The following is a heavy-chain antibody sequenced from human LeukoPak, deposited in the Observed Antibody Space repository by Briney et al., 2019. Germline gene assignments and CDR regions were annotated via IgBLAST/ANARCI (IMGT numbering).Heavy chain of an antibody. D-gene: IGHD2-2*01. CDR1: GYSFSSNW. CDR2: IYPGDSDI. Sequence: GESLRISFKGSGYSFSSNWIGWVRQMPGKGLEWMGIIYPGDSDIRYSPSFQGQVTISADKSISTAYLQWSSLKASDTAMYYCARHSTFGELARAVFDFWGQGTLVTVSS. CDR3: ARHSTFGELARAVFDF. V-gene: IGHV5-51*01. J-gene: IGHJ4*02.